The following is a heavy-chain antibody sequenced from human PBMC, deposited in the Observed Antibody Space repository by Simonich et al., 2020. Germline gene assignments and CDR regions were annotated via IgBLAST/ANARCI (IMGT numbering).Heavy chain of an antibody. CDR2: INPNRVGT. J-gene: IGHJ2*01. D-gene: IGHD2-15*01. CDR1: GSTFHGYY. CDR3: ARDGGNCSGGSCYWYFDL. V-gene: IGHV1-2*06. Sequence: QVQLVKSGAEVKKPGAYVKVSGKAFGSTFHGYYMHWVRKAPGQGLEWMGRINPNRVGTNYAKRFQGRVTMTRDTSISTDYMERSRLRSDDTAVYYCARDGGNCSGGSCYWYFDLWGRGTLVTVSS.